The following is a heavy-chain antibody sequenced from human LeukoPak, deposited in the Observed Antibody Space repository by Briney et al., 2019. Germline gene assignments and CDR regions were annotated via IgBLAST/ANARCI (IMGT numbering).Heavy chain of an antibody. J-gene: IGHJ4*02. CDR1: GGSISSYY. D-gene: IGHD1-7*01. V-gene: IGHV4-59*12. CDR2: IYYSGST. CDR3: VRSETIWYYFDY. Sequence: KAPETLSLTCTVSGGSISSYYWSWIRQPPGKGLEWIGYIYYSGSTNYNPSLKSRVTISLDTSKNQFSLRLSSVTAADTAVYFCVRSETIWYYFDYWGQGRLVTVSS.